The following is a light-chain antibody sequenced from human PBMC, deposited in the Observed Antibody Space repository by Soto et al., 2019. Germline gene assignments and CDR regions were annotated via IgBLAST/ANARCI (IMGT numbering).Light chain of an antibody. J-gene: IGLJ1*01. V-gene: IGLV1-40*01. CDR1: HSPTGATYD. CDR2: ANT. Sequence: SVLTQPPSVSGAPGESVSLSCTATHSPTGATYDAHWYQQLPGTAPKLLIYANTHRPSGVPDRFSGSKSGTSASLAITGLQAEDEADYYCQSYDSSLSGYVFGTGTKVTVL. CDR3: QSYDSSLSGYV.